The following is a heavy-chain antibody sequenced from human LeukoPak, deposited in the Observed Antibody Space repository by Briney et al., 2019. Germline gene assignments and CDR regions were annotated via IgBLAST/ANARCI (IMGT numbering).Heavy chain of an antibody. CDR1: GFTFSHYW. CDR2: IKEDGSDK. Sequence: PGGSLRLSCVASGFTFSHYWMSWVRLAPGKGLEWVANIKEDGSDKYYVDSVKGRFTISRDNAKNSLFLQMNSLRAEDTAVYYCARAHGASEIWGQGTMVTVSS. CDR3: ARAHGASEI. V-gene: IGHV3-7*01. J-gene: IGHJ3*02.